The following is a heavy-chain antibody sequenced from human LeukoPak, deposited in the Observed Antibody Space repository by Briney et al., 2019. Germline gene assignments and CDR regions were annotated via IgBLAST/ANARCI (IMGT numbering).Heavy chain of an antibody. D-gene: IGHD1-1*01. Sequence: ASLKVSCKACGYSFTGYYIPWVRQAPGQGLEWMGRINPNNGGTNSAQKFQGRVTMTRDTSISTAYMELSNLRSDGTAVYYCARDWNGLVDYWGQGTLVTVSS. CDR1: GYSFTGYY. CDR3: ARDWNGLVDY. J-gene: IGHJ4*02. CDR2: INPNNGGT. V-gene: IGHV1-2*06.